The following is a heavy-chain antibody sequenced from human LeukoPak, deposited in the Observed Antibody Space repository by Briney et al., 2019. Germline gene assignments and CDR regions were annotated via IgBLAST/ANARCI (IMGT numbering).Heavy chain of an antibody. V-gene: IGHV3-23*01. Sequence: PGGSLRLSCAASGFTFSSYSMSWVRQAPGKGLEWVSAVTGSGGGTYYADSVKGRFTISRDNSKDTLYLQMDSLRADDTAVYYCAKDSPVLTIWGQGTMVTVSS. CDR1: GFTFSSYS. CDR3: AKDSPVLTI. D-gene: IGHD3-10*01. CDR2: VTGSGGGT. J-gene: IGHJ3*02.